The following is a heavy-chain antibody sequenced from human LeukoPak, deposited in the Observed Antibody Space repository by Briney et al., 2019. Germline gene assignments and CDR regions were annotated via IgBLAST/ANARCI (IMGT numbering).Heavy chain of an antibody. CDR1: GGTFSSYA. V-gene: IGHV1-69*05. J-gene: IGHJ4*02. CDR2: IIPIFGTA. CDR3: ARSHIAARPSYYFDY. Sequence: SVKVSCKASGGTFSSYAISWVRQAPGQGLEWMGGIIPIFGTANYAQKFQGRVTITTDESTSTAYMELSSLRSEDTAVYYCARSHIAARPSYYFDYWGQGTLVTVSS. D-gene: IGHD6-6*01.